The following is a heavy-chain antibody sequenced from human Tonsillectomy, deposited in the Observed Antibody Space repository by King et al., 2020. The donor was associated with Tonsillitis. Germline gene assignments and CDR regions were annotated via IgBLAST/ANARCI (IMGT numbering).Heavy chain of an antibody. CDR1: GVSISSDSYY. CDR2: IYTSGST. Sequence: QLQESGPGLVKPSQTLSLTCTVSGVSISSDSYYWSWIRQPAGKGLEWIGRIYTSGSTNYNPSLRSRVTISVDTSKNQFSLKLTSVTAADTAVYYCARGEYSYGFYFDPWGQGTLVTVSS. CDR3: ARGEYSYGFYFDP. J-gene: IGHJ5*02. V-gene: IGHV4-61*02. D-gene: IGHD5-18*01.